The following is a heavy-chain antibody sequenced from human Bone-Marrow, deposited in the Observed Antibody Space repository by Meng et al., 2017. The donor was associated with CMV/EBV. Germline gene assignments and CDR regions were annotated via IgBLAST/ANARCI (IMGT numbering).Heavy chain of an antibody. CDR2: ISSSSSYI. CDR3: ARVNQSSGYYYFDY. V-gene: IGHV3-21*01. J-gene: IGHJ4*02. D-gene: IGHD3-22*01. Sequence: GGSLRLSCAASGFTFSSYAMSWVRQAPGKGLEWVLGISSSSSYIYYADSVKGRFTISRDNAKNSLYLQMNSLRAEDTAVYYCARVNQSSGYYYFDYWGQGTLVTVSS. CDR1: GFTFSSYA.